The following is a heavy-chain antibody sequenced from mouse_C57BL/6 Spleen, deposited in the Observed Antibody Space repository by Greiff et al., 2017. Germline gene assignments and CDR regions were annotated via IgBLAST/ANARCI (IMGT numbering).Heavy chain of an antibody. V-gene: IGHV1-26*01. Sequence: VQLQQSGPELVKPGASVKISCKASGYTFTDYYMNWVKQSHGKSLEWIGDINPNNGGTSYNQKFKGKATLTVDKSSSTAYMELRSLTSEDSAVYYCARQVTTVVPYYFDYWGQGTTRTVSS. J-gene: IGHJ2*01. CDR2: INPNNGGT. CDR3: ARQVTTVVPYYFDY. D-gene: IGHD1-1*01. CDR1: GYTFTDYY.